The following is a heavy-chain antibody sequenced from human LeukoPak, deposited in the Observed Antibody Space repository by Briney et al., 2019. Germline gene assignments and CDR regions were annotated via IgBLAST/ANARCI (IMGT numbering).Heavy chain of an antibody. V-gene: IGHV3-20*04. D-gene: IGHD3-22*01. CDR3: ARDASPTYYYASSGYYYGNY. Sequence: EGSLRLSCAASGFTFDDYGMSWVRQAQGKGLEWVSGINWNGGSTGYADSVKGRFTISRDNAKNSLYLQMNSLRAEDTALYYCARDASPTYYYASSGYYYGNYWGQGTLVTVSS. CDR2: INWNGGST. CDR1: GFTFDDYG. J-gene: IGHJ4*02.